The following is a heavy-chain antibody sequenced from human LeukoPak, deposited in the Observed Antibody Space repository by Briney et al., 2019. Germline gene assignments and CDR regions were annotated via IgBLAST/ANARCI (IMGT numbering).Heavy chain of an antibody. D-gene: IGHD6-13*01. Sequence: GGSLRLSCAASGFTFSSYSMNWVRQAPGKGLEWVSSISSSSSYIYYADSVKGRFTISRDNAKNSLYLQMNSLRAEDTAVYYCAREGAAAAANNWFDPWGQGTLVTVSS. CDR2: ISSSSSYI. V-gene: IGHV3-21*01. CDR3: AREGAAAAANNWFDP. J-gene: IGHJ5*02. CDR1: GFTFSSYS.